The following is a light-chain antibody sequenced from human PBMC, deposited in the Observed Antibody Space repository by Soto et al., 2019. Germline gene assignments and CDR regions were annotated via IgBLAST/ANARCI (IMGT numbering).Light chain of an antibody. J-gene: IGLJ1*01. CDR1: RSDVGGYNF. V-gene: IGLV2-8*01. CDR2: EVT. CDR3: SSYAGSNNRYV. Sequence: QSALTQPPSASGSPGQSVTISCTGTRSDVGGYNFVSWYQQHPGKAPKLIIYEVTKRPSGVPDRFSGSKSGNTASLTVSGLQADDEGHYYCSSYAGSNNRYVFGTGTKVPVL.